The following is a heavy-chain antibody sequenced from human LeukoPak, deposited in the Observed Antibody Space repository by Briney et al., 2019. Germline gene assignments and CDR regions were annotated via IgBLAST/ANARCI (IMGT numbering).Heavy chain of an antibody. D-gene: IGHD3-22*01. J-gene: IGHJ4*02. V-gene: IGHV3-23*01. CDR2: ITSRGEST. Sequence: PGGSLRLSXAASGFTFSIYAMSWVRQAPGKGLQWVSSITSRGESTWYVDSVKGRFTITRDNSENTLYLQMHSLRAEDTAVYYCARDRPNYYGSDGHYYRRDGDYWGLGTLVSVSS. CDR1: GFTFSIYA. CDR3: ARDRPNYYGSDGHYYRRDGDY.